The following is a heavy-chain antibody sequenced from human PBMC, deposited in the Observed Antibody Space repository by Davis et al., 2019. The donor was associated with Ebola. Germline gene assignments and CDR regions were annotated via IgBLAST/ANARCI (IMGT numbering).Heavy chain of an antibody. CDR2: ILIMFGTR. Sequence: SVKVSCKASGGTFSRSAFSWLRHAPGQGPEWMGGILIMFGTRNYARKFYGRVTIMADESTSTVYMELNSLRSEDTAMYYCARVRGCDGGSCYTPLDFGGQGTLVTVSS. D-gene: IGHD2-15*01. J-gene: IGHJ4*02. CDR3: ARVRGCDGGSCYTPLDF. CDR1: GGTFSRSA. V-gene: IGHV1-69*13.